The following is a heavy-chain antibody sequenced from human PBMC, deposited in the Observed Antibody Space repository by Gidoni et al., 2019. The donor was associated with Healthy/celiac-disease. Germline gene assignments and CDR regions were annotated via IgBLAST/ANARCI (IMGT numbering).Heavy chain of an antibody. Sequence: QVQLVQSGAEVKKPGSSVKVSCKASGGTFSSYAISWVRQAPGQGLEWMGGIIPIFGTANYAQKFQGRVTITADESTSTAYMELSSLRSEDTAVYYCARGDHLAYCGGDCYSGYYYYYYGMDVWGQGTTVTVSS. CDR3: ARGDHLAYCGGDCYSGYYYYYYGMDV. CDR1: GGTFSSYA. V-gene: IGHV1-69*01. D-gene: IGHD2-21*02. CDR2: IIPIFGTA. J-gene: IGHJ6*02.